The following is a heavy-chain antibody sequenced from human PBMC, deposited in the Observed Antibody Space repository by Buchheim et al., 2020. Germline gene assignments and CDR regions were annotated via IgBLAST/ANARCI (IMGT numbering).Heavy chain of an antibody. CDR2: IYSGGNT. J-gene: IGHJ4*02. CDR3: VRGLWGGYSYGSDH. V-gene: IGHV3-53*01. D-gene: IGHD5-18*01. CDR1: GFTVSSNY. Sequence: EVQVVESGGGLIQPGGSLRLSCAASGFTVSSNYMSWVRQAPGKGLEWVSVIYSGGNTYYADSVKGRFTISKDNSKNTLYLQMNSLRAEDTAVYYCVRGLWGGYSYGSDHWGQGTL.